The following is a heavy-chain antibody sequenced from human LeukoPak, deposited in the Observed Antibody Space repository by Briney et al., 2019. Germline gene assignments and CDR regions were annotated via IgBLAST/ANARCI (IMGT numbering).Heavy chain of an antibody. CDR3: ARFNIAAAANWFDP. CDR1: GGSISSGGYS. Sequence: SETLSLTCAVSGGSISSGGYSWSWIRQPPGKGLEWIGYIYHSGSTYYNPSLKSRVTISVDRSKNQFSLKLSSVTAADTAVYYCARFNIAAAANWFDPWGQGTLVTVSS. CDR2: IYHSGST. J-gene: IGHJ5*02. V-gene: IGHV4-30-2*01. D-gene: IGHD6-13*01.